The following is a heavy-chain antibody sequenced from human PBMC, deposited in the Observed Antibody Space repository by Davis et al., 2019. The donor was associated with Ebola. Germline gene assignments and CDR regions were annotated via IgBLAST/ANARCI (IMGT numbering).Heavy chain of an antibody. V-gene: IGHV1-18*01. CDR1: AYTLRVYA. Sequence: ASVKVSCKTSAYTLRVYAITWVRQAPGQGLEWMGWISTYKGNTNSPQKFQGRVTMTTDTSTSTAYMELRSLTSDDTAVYYCARHGHSSGWYWGDWGQGTLVTVSS. D-gene: IGHD6-13*01. CDR2: ISTYKGNT. CDR3: ARHGHSSGWYWGD. J-gene: IGHJ4*02.